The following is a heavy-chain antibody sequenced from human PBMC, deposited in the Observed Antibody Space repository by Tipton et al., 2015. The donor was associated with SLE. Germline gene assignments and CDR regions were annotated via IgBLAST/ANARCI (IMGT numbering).Heavy chain of an antibody. CDR1: GFTFSSYG. D-gene: IGHD3-16*01. CDR2: SSSNGNTV. Sequence: SLRLSCAASGFTFSSYGMHWVRQAPGKGLEWVSYSSSNGNTVYYADSVKGRFTISRDNAKNSLYLQMNSLRAEDTAVYYCARGALDVWGQGTTVTVSS. V-gene: IGHV3-48*04. CDR3: ARGALDV. J-gene: IGHJ6*02.